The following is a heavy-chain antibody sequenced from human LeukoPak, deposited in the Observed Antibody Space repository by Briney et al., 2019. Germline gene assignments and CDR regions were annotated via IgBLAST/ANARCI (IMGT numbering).Heavy chain of an antibody. CDR1: GGSISSYY. CDR3: ARVGGDSSSDYYYYGMDV. Sequence: PSETLSLTCTVSGGSISSYYWSWIRQPPGQGLEWIGYIYYSGSTNYNPSLKSRVTISVDTSKNQFSLKLSSVTAADTAVYYCARVGGDSSSDYYYYGMDVWGQGTTVTVSS. J-gene: IGHJ6*02. D-gene: IGHD6-6*01. CDR2: IYYSGST. V-gene: IGHV4-59*01.